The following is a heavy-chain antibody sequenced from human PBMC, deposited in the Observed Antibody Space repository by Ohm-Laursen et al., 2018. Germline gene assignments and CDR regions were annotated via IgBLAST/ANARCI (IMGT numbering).Heavy chain of an antibody. D-gene: IGHD1-26*01. CDR3: ARDLDGSYTPIDY. CDR2: ISSRSSYI. Sequence: SLRLSCTASGFTFTNAWMSWVRQAPGKGLEWVSSISSRSSYIHYADSVKGRFTISRDNAKNSLYLQMNSLRAEDTAVYYCARDLDGSYTPIDYWGQGTLVTVSS. V-gene: IGHV3-21*01. J-gene: IGHJ4*02. CDR1: GFTFTNAW.